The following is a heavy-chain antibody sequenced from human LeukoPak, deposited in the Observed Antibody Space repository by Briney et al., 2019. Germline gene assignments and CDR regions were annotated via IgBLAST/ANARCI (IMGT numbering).Heavy chain of an antibody. V-gene: IGHV1-24*01. CDR3: ATAVADWLSLSHYYFDY. CDR1: GYTLTELS. D-gene: IGHD3/OR15-3a*01. CDR2: FDPEDGET. Sequence: ASVKVSCKVSGYTLTELSMHWVRQAPGKGLEWMGGFDPEDGETIYAQKFQGRVTMTEDTSTDTAYMELNSLRSEDTAVYYCATAVADWLSLSHYYFDYWGQGTLVTVSS. J-gene: IGHJ4*02.